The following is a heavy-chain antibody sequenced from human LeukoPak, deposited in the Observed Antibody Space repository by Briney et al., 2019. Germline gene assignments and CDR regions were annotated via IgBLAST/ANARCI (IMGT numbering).Heavy chain of an antibody. CDR1: GFTFSSYG. V-gene: IGHV3-30*03. J-gene: IGHJ4*02. Sequence: GGSLRLSCAASGFTFSSYGMPWVRQAPGKGLEWGAVISYDGSNKYYADSVKGRFTIARDNSKNTLYLQMNSLRAEDTAVYYCARTTYYYDSSGYYSFGYWGQGTLVTVSS. CDR3: ARTTYYYDSSGYYSFGY. CDR2: ISYDGSNK. D-gene: IGHD3-22*01.